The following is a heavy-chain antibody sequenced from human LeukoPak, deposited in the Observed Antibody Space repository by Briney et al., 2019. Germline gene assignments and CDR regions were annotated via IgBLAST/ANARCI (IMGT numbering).Heavy chain of an antibody. J-gene: IGHJ3*02. CDR3: ARDERGYCSSTSCLHDALDI. CDR1: GFTFSDYY. CDR2: ISSSSSYT. V-gene: IGHV3-11*06. Sequence: GGSLRLSCAASGFTFSDYYMSWIRQAPGKGLEWVSYISSSSSYTNYADSVKGRFTISRDNAKNSLYLQMNSLRAEDTAVYYCARDERGYCSSTSCLHDALDIWGQGTMVTVPS. D-gene: IGHD2-2*01.